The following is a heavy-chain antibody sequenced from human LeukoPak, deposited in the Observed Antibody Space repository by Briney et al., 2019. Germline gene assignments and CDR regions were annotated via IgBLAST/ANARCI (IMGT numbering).Heavy chain of an antibody. CDR3: ARDMGVGATTMVAAFDI. V-gene: IGHV3-21*01. D-gene: IGHD1-26*01. CDR2: ISSSSSYI. J-gene: IGHJ3*02. CDR1: GFTFSSYS. Sequence: GGSLRLSCAASGFTFSSYSMNWVRQAPGKGLEWVSSISSSSSYIYYADSVKGRFTISRDNAKNSLYLQMNSLRAEDTAVYYCARDMGVGATTMVAAFDIWGQGTMVTVSS.